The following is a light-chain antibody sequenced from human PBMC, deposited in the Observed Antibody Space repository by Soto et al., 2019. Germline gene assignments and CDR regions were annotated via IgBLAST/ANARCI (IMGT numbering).Light chain of an antibody. CDR3: SSYAASNNLFV. V-gene: IGLV2-8*01. CDR1: SSDVGGYNY. J-gene: IGLJ1*01. Sequence: LTQPPSASGSPGQSVTISCTGTSSDVGGYNYVSWYQQHPGKAPKVMIYEVSKRPSGVPDRFSGSKSGNTASLTVSGLQAEDEADYYCSSYAASNNLFVFGTGTKVTVL. CDR2: EVS.